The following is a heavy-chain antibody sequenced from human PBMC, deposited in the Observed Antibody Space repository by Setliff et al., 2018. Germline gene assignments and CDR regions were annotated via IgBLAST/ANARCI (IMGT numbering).Heavy chain of an antibody. CDR3: ARESRYYYDNLGTLDY. CDR1: GSSISRAYY. V-gene: IGHV4-38-2*02. CDR2: IDHTGST. D-gene: IGHD3-22*01. J-gene: IGHJ4*02. Sequence: SETLSLTCDVSGSSISRAYYWGWIRQSPGKGLEWVGSIDHTGSTYYNPSLKSRVSISVDTSKNQFSLKLSSVTAADTAVYYCARESRYYYDNLGTLDYWGQGTLVTVSS.